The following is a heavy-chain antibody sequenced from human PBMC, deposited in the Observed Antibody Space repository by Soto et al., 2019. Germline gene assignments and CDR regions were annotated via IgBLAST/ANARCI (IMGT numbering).Heavy chain of an antibody. CDR2: IDPSDSYT. CDR3: ARRRVVAADYYYYGMDV. J-gene: IGHJ6*02. CDR1: GCSFTSYW. D-gene: IGHD2-15*01. V-gene: IGHV5-10-1*01. Sequence: PXESLKISCKGSGCSFTSYWISWVRQMPGKGLEWMGRIDPSDSYTNYSPSFQGHVTISADKSISTAYLQWSSLKASDTAMYYCARRRVVAADYYYYGMDVWGQGTTVTVS.